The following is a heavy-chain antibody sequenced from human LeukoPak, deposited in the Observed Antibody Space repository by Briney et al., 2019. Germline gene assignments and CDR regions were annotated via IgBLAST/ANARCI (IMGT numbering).Heavy chain of an antibody. CDR1: GYTFTSYD. Sequence: ASVKVSCQASGYTFTSYDINWVRQATGQGLEWMGWMNPNSGNTGYAQKFQGRVTMTRNTSISTAYMELSSLRSEDTAVYYCASPGEYYYDSSGYYKYFQHWGQGTLVTVSS. CDR3: ASPGEYYYDSSGYYKYFQH. D-gene: IGHD3-22*01. V-gene: IGHV1-8*01. J-gene: IGHJ1*01. CDR2: MNPNSGNT.